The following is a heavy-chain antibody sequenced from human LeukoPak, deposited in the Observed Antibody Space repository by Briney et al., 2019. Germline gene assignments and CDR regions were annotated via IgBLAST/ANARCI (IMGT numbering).Heavy chain of an antibody. CDR2: IYHSGST. Sequence: SQTLSLTCAVSGGSISSGGYSWSWIRQPPGKGLEWIGYIYHSGSTYYNPSLKSRVTTSVDTSKNQFSLKLSSVTAADTAVYYCAREGLRGYGGNNYFDYWGQGTLVTVSS. D-gene: IGHD4-23*01. CDR1: GGSISSGGYS. J-gene: IGHJ4*02. CDR3: AREGLRGYGGNNYFDY. V-gene: IGHV4-30-2*01.